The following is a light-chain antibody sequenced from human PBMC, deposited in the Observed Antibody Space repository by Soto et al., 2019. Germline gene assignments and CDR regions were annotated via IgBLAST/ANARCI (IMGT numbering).Light chain of an antibody. V-gene: IGKV1-5*01. Sequence: DIQMTQSPSTLSASVGDRVTITCRASQSISRWLAWSQQKPGKAPNLLIYGASSLESGVPSRFSGSGSGTEFTLTISSLRPDDFATYYCQQYNSYPITFGQGTRLEIK. CDR2: GAS. J-gene: IGKJ5*01. CDR3: QQYNSYPIT. CDR1: QSISRW.